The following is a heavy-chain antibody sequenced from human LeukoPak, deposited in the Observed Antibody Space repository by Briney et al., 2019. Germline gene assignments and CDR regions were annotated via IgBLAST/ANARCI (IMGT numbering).Heavy chain of an antibody. D-gene: IGHD2-15*01. J-gene: IGHJ4*02. CDR1: GFTFSSNW. Sequence: PGGSLRLSCAASGFTFSSNWMHWVRQAPGKGLAWVSRINSYGSSTSYADSVKGRFTISRDNAKNTLYLQMNSLRAEDTAVYYCAREMVVNPYWGQGTLVTVSS. CDR2: INSYGSST. CDR3: AREMVVNPY. V-gene: IGHV3-74*01.